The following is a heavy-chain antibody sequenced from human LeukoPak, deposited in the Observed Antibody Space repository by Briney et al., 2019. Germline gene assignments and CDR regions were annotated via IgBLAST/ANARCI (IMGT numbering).Heavy chain of an antibody. J-gene: IGHJ4*02. CDR3: ARGWGYYDSSGYPLDY. CDR1: GYTFTSYA. V-gene: IGHV1-3*01. Sequence: GASVKVSCKASGYTFTSYAMHWVRQAPGQRLEWMGWINAGNGNTKYSQKFQGRVTITRDTSASTAYMELSSLRSEDTAVYYCARGWGYYDSSGYPLDYWGQGTLVTVSS. D-gene: IGHD3-22*01. CDR2: INAGNGNT.